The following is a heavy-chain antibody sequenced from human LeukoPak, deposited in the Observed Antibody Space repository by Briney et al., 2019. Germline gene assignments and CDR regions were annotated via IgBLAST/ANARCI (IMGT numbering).Heavy chain of an antibody. Sequence: PSQTLSLTCTVSGDSFSSANYYWTWVRQPPGKGLEWIGYVYYDGSTYYHPSLQSRPAISVDTSKNQFSLNLTSVAAADTAVYYCVRGLTGYSYFFDYWGQGALVTVSS. D-gene: IGHD1-20*01. CDR3: VRGLTGYSYFFDY. V-gene: IGHV4-30-4*08. CDR2: VYYDGST. CDR1: GDSFSSANYY. J-gene: IGHJ4*02.